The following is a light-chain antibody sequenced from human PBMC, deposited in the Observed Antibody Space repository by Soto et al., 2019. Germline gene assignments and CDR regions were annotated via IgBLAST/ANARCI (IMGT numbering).Light chain of an antibody. J-gene: IGKJ1*01. CDR2: GVS. Sequence: EIVLTQSPGTLSLSPGERATLSCRASQSVSSSYLAWYQQKPGQAPQFLIYGVSSRATGIPDRFSGSGSGTDFTLTISRLEPEDFAVYYCQQYDSSQWTFVQGTKVEIK. CDR3: QQYDSSQWT. V-gene: IGKV3-20*01. CDR1: QSVSSSY.